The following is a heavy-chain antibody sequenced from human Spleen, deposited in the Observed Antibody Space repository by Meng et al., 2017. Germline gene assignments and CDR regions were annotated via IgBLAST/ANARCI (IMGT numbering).Heavy chain of an antibody. CDR3: ARGPTTMAHDFDY. Sequence: VQQQQWGQALLTPSESLSLTCVVSGGSFSDYYWSWIRQPPGKGLEWIGEINHSGSTNYNPSLESRATISVDTSQNNLSLKLSSVTAADSAVYYCARGPTTMAHDFDYWGQGTLVTVSS. V-gene: IGHV4-34*01. D-gene: IGHD4-11*01. CDR1: GGSFSDYY. J-gene: IGHJ4*02. CDR2: INHSGST.